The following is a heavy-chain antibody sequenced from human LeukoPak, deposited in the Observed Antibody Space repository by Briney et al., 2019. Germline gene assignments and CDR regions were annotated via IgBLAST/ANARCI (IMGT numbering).Heavy chain of an antibody. CDR2: IYYSGST. CDR1: GDSISSYY. Sequence: SETLSLTCSVSGDSISSYYWSWIRQPPGKGLEWIGYIYYSGSTNYNPSLKSRVTISVDTSKNQFSLKLSSVTAADTAVYYCARGPKSGYEDYWGQGTLVTVSS. J-gene: IGHJ4*02. D-gene: IGHD5-12*01. V-gene: IGHV4-59*08. CDR3: ARGPKSGYEDY.